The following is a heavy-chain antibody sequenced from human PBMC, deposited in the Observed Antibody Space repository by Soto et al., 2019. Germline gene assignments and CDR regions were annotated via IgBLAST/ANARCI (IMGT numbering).Heavy chain of an antibody. CDR2: IWSDGSNK. J-gene: IGHJ6*02. Sequence: QVQLVESGRGVVQPGRSLRLSCAASGFTFSNYGMHWVRQAPGKGLEWVAVIWSDGSNKYYADSVKGRFTISRDNSKNTLYLQMNSVSAEATAVYYCARGGYCSSTSCYTQRGGVERRLYYYYYGMDVWGQGTTVTVSS. V-gene: IGHV3-33*01. D-gene: IGHD2-2*02. CDR3: ARGGYCSSTSCYTQRGGVERRLYYYYYGMDV. CDR1: GFTFSNYG.